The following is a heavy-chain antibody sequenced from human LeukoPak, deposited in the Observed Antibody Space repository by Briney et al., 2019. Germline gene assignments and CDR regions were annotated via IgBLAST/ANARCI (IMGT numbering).Heavy chain of an antibody. D-gene: IGHD3-10*01. Sequence: GGSLRLSCAASGFTFSTYAVTWVRQAPGKGLEWVSGISGSGGRTYYADSVKGRFTISRDNSKDTLYLQMSSLKASDTAIYYCALHPAQGSGSLDFWGQGTLVTVSS. CDR1: GFTFSTYA. CDR2: ISGSGGRT. V-gene: IGHV3-23*01. CDR3: ALHPAQGSGSLDF. J-gene: IGHJ4*02.